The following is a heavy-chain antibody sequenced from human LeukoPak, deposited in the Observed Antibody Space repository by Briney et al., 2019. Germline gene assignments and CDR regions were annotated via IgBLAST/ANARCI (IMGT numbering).Heavy chain of an antibody. Sequence: GGSLRLSCAASGFTFSSYWMSWVRQAPGKGLEWVANIKQDGSEKYYVDSVKGRFTISRDNAKNSLYLQMNSLRAEDTAVYYCARDRTRVGAPDCFDYWGQGTLVTVSS. CDR1: GFTFSSYW. D-gene: IGHD1-26*01. J-gene: IGHJ4*02. CDR3: ARDRTRVGAPDCFDY. CDR2: IKQDGSEK. V-gene: IGHV3-7*01.